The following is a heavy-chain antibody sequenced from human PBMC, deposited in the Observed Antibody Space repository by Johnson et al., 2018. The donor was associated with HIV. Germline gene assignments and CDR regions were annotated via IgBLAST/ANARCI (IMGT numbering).Heavy chain of an antibody. D-gene: IGHD6-19*01. CDR3: VRESLRRITVSGPGDAAFDI. J-gene: IGHJ3*02. Sequence: VQLVESGGGVVQPGRSLRLSCAASGFTLSSYAIHWVRQAPGKGLGWVAVISFDGSKKYYADSVKGRVTISRDNSKNTLSLQINSLRAGDTAVYYCVRESLRRITVSGPGDAAFDIWGLGTKVTVSS. CDR2: ISFDGSKK. CDR1: GFTLSSYA. V-gene: IGHV3-30*04.